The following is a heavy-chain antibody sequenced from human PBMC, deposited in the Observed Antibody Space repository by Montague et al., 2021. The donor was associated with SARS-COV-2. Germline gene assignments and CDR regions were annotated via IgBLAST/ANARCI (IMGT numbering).Heavy chain of an antibody. CDR2: IYYSGST. Sequence: SETLSLTCTVSGGSISSSSYYWGWIRQPPGKGLEWIGYIYYSGSTNYNPSLKSRVTISVDTSKNQFSPKLSSVTAADTAVYYCARLEAGDCSGGSCYSSWFDPWGQGTLVTVSS. D-gene: IGHD2-15*01. CDR3: ARLEAGDCSGGSCYSSWFDP. CDR1: GGSISSSSYY. V-gene: IGHV4-61*05. J-gene: IGHJ5*02.